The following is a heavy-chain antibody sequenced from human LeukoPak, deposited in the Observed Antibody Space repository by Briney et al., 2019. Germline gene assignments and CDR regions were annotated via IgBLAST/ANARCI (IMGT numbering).Heavy chain of an antibody. Sequence: SQTLSLTCTVSGGNISSGGYYWSWIRQHPGKGLEWIGYISYNGNTYYNPSLKTRLTISVDTSQNQFCLNVSSVTAADTAVYYCARDRVGTGYYDSSGYVEDYYYYGMDVRGQGTTVTVSS. CDR1: GGNISSGGYY. D-gene: IGHD3-22*01. CDR3: ARDRVGTGYYDSSGYVEDYYYYGMDV. V-gene: IGHV4-31*03. CDR2: ISYNGNT. J-gene: IGHJ6*02.